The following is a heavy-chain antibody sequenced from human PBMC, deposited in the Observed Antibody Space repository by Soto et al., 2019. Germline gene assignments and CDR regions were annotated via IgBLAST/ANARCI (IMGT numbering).Heavy chain of an antibody. V-gene: IGHV3-49*03. Sequence: PVGSLRLSCTASGFTFGDYAMSWFRQAPGKGLEWVGFIRSKAYGGTTEYAASVKGRFTISRDDSKSIAYLQMNSLKTEDTAVYYCTREYYDILTGYSYYYYYGMDVWGQGTTVTVSS. D-gene: IGHD3-9*01. CDR3: TREYYDILTGYSYYYYYGMDV. J-gene: IGHJ6*02. CDR2: IRSKAYGGTT. CDR1: GFTFGDYA.